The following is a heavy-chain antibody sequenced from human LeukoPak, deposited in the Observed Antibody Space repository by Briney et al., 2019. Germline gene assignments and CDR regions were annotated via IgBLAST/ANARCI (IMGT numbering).Heavy chain of an antibody. Sequence: GASVKVSCKASGYTFTDYYMHWVQQAPGKGLEWMGRVDPEDGETIYAEKFQGRVTITADTSTDTAYMELSSLRSEDTAVYYCAAETSANIGKDDYWGQGTLVTVSS. D-gene: IGHD2/OR15-2a*01. V-gene: IGHV1-69-2*01. CDR1: GYTFTDYY. J-gene: IGHJ4*02. CDR3: AAETSANIGKDDY. CDR2: VDPEDGET.